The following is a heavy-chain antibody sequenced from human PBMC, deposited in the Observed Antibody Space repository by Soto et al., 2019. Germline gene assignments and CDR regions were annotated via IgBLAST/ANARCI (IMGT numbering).Heavy chain of an antibody. CDR1: GAAINGGGYF. J-gene: IGHJ5*02. CDR3: SRHGLPTVCSWYGGVSWFDP. Sequence: AETLSLTCSVSGAAINGGGYFWGWARQPPGRGLEWIGSIYYTGSTSLGLSLRSRVTMSVDTSNNQFSMKLRSLTAADTAVYFCSRHGLPTVCSWYGGVSWFDPWGQGLLVTVSS. D-gene: IGHD6-13*01. CDR2: IYYTGST. V-gene: IGHV4-39*01.